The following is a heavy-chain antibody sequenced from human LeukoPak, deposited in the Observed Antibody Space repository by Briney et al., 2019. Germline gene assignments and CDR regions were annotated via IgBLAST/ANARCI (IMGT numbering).Heavy chain of an antibody. J-gene: IGHJ4*02. CDR3: AKALIAVAGTGFDY. D-gene: IGHD6-19*01. CDR2: ISDSGGST. V-gene: IGHV3-23*01. CDR1: GFTFSSYA. Sequence: PGGSLRLSCAASGFTFSSYAMNWVRQAPGKGLEWVSGISDSGGSTYYADSVKGRFTISRDNSKNTLYLQMNSLRAEDTAVYYCAKALIAVAGTGFDYWGQGTLVTVSS.